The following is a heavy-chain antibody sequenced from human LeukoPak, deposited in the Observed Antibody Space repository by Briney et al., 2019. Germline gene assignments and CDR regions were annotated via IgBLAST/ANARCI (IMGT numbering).Heavy chain of an antibody. V-gene: IGHV4-38-2*02. D-gene: IGHD7-27*01. CDR2: IYHSGHT. J-gene: IGHJ6*03. CDR1: GYSISSGYY. Sequence: SETLSLTCSVSGYSISSGYYWGWIRQPPGKGLGWIGSIYHSGHTNYNPSLKSRVTISVDTSKNQFSLKLTSVTAADTAVYYCARDLPRLLGPIGNPYYYMDVWGTGTTVTVSS. CDR3: ARDLPRLLGPIGNPYYYMDV.